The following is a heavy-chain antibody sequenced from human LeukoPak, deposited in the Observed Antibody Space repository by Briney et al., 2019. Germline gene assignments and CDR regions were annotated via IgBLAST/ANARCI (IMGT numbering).Heavy chain of an antibody. Sequence: GGSLRLSCAVSGFTFSDYYMSWIRQAPGKGLDWVSYISGSGDNTFYADSVRGRFTLSRDNAKNSLFLQMNSLRAGDTAVYYCARWRLTGEAIDYWGQGILVTVSS. CDR3: ARWRLTGEAIDY. J-gene: IGHJ4*02. CDR1: GFTFSDYY. V-gene: IGHV3-11*01. D-gene: IGHD1-20*01. CDR2: ISGSGDNT.